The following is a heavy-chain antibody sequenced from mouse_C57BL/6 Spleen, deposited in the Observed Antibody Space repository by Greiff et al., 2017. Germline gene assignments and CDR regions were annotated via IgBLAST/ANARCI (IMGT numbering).Heavy chain of an antibody. J-gene: IGHJ2*01. CDR2: INPNNGGT. CDR1: GYTFTDYY. Sequence: EVQLQQSGPELVKPGASVKISCKASGYTFTDYYMNWVKQSHGQSLEWIGDINPNNGGTSYNQKFKGKATLTVDKSSSTAYMELRSLTSEDSAVYYCARWPPSDYWGQGTTLTVSS. V-gene: IGHV1-26*01. CDR3: ARWPPSDY.